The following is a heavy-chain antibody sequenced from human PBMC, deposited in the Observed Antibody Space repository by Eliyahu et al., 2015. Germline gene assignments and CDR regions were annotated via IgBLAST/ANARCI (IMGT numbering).Heavy chain of an antibody. Sequence: QLHLQESGPGLVKPSETLSLTCTVSGXSXXXXSYYWGXXRQPPGKGLEFIANIYYSGSTYYSPSLKNRVTISVDTSKNQFSLNLNSVTAADTAMYYCARLTTYSGYPTYLDYCGQGTLVTVSS. V-gene: IGHV4-39*01. D-gene: IGHD3-22*01. J-gene: IGHJ4*02. CDR2: IYYSGST. CDR3: ARLTTYSGYPTYLDY. CDR1: GXSXXXXSYY.